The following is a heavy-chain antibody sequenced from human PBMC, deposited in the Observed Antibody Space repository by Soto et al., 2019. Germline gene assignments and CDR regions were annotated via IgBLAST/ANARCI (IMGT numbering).Heavy chain of an antibody. J-gene: IGHJ6*02. Sequence: ASVKVSCKASGYTFTRYGISWVRQAPGQGLEWMGWISGYNGDTNYAQKFQGRVSMTIDTSTTTAYMEMRSLTSDDTAVYYCAKNGQPPYYYYGLDVWG. CDR3: AKNGQPPYYYYGLDV. D-gene: IGHD2-8*01. V-gene: IGHV1-18*01. CDR2: ISGYNGDT. CDR1: GYTFTRYG.